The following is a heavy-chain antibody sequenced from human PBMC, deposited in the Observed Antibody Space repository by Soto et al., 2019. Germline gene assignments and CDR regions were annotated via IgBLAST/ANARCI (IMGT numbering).Heavy chain of an antibody. Sequence: QVQLVQSGAEVKEPGDSVRVSCEASGYTFTAYYIHWVRQASGQGLEWMGWINPKFGDTTYAQDFQGSVSMTRDMSISTVYMELSRLTSADTAIYYCARNMDYYYGRGSGNGHGVWGQGTTVTVFS. V-gene: IGHV1-2*02. CDR1: GYTFTAYY. CDR3: ARNMDYYYGRGSGNGHGV. J-gene: IGHJ6*02. CDR2: INPKFGDT. D-gene: IGHD3-10*02.